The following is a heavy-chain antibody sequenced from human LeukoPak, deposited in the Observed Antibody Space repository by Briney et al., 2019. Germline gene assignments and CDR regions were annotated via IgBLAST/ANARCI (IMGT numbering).Heavy chain of an antibody. CDR3: AREGGSIAARPWDY. CDR2: MNPNSGNT. CDR1: GGTFSSYD. J-gene: IGHJ4*02. Sequence: ASVKVSCKASGGTFSSYDINWVRQATGQGLEWMGWMNPNSGNTGYAQKFQGRVTITRNTSISTAYMELSSLRSEDTAVYYCAREGGSIAARPWDYWGQGTLVTVSS. V-gene: IGHV1-8*03. D-gene: IGHD6-6*01.